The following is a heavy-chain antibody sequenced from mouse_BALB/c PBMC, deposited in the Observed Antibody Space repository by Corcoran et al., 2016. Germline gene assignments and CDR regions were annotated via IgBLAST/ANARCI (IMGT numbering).Heavy chain of an antibody. J-gene: IGHJ2*01. CDR1: GFNIKDTY. Sequence: EVQLQQSGAELVKPGASVKLSCTASGFNIKDTYMHWVKQRPEQGLEWIGRIDPANGNTKYDPKFQGKATITADTSSNTAYLQLSSLTSEDTPVYYCASSNWFYYWGQGTTLTVSS. CDR2: IDPANGNT. V-gene: IGHV14-3*02. CDR3: ASSNWFYY. D-gene: IGHD4-1*01.